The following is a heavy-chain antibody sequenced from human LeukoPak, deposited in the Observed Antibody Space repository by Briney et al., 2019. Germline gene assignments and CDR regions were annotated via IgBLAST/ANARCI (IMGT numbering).Heavy chain of an antibody. CDR3: TRGYRWGNDY. Sequence: GGSLRLSCAASGFTFSSYSMNWVRQAPGKGLEWVSYLSSSSTMYYADSVKGRFTISRDNAKNSLYLQMNSLRDEDTAVYYCTRGYRWGNDYWGQGTLVTVSS. CDR1: GFTFSSYS. D-gene: IGHD7-27*01. CDR2: LSSSSTM. V-gene: IGHV3-48*02. J-gene: IGHJ4*02.